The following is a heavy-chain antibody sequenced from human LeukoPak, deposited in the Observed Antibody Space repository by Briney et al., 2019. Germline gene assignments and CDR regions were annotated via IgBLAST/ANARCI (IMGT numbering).Heavy chain of an antibody. V-gene: IGHV4-59*08. CDR2: IYYSGST. Sequence: SETLSLTCTVSGGSISSYYWSWIRQPPGKGLEWIRYIYYSGSTNYNPSLKSRVTISVDTSKNQFSLKLSSVTAADTAVYYCARHLDNYASRYYGNVDAFDIWGQGTMVTVSS. D-gene: IGHD3-22*01. J-gene: IGHJ3*02. CDR3: ARHLDNYASRYYGNVDAFDI. CDR1: GGSISSYY.